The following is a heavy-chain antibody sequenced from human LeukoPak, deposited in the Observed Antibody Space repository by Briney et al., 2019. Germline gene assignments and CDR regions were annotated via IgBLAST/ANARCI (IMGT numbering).Heavy chain of an antibody. CDR3: ARVCPLSSSWYWDYYYYYMDV. CDR2: IYYSGST. CDR1: GGSISSCY. Sequence: PSETLSLTCTVSGGSISSCYWSWVRQPPGKGLEWLGYIYYSGSTNYNPSLKSRVTISVDTSKNQFSLKLSSVTAADTAVYYCARVCPLSSSWYWDYYYYYMDVWGKGTTVTVSS. D-gene: IGHD6-13*01. J-gene: IGHJ6*03. V-gene: IGHV4-59*01.